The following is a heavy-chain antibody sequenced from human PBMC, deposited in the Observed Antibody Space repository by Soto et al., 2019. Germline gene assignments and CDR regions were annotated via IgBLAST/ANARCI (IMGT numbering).Heavy chain of an antibody. V-gene: IGHV3-30*18. CDR2: ITYDGSFQ. J-gene: IGHJ4*02. CDR3: AKDRVGGNFYTPLAF. CDR1: GFNFDNYG. Sequence: QVQLVESGGGVVQPGGSLRLSCQASGFNFDNYGMHWVRQAPGKGLEWVAVITYDGSFQYYADSVKGRFTISRDNSKNTLSLHLNTLKPEDTAVYHCAKDRVGGNFYTPLAFWGQGTLVTVSS. D-gene: IGHD3-16*01.